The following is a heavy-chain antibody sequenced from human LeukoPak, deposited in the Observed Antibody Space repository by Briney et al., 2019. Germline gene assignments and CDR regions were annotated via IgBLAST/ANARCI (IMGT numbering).Heavy chain of an antibody. V-gene: IGHV3-30*18. CDR3: SKRYAGGSSSYYLDACDI. Sequence: PGGSLRLSCAASGFTFSSYGMHWVRQAPGKGLGWVAIISYAGSNKYYADSVKGRFTISRDNSKNTLYLQMNSPRDEDTAVYYCSKRYAGGSSSYYLDACDIWGQGTRVTVSS. CDR1: GFTFSSYG. J-gene: IGHJ3*02. CDR2: ISYAGSNK. D-gene: IGHD3-10*01.